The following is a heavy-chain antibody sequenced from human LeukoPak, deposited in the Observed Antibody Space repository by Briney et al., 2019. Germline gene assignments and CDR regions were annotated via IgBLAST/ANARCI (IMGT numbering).Heavy chain of an antibody. CDR1: GYTFIGYY. CDR2: INPSSGDT. V-gene: IGHV1-2*02. J-gene: IGHJ4*02. CDR3: ARSPDYSRFDS. D-gene: IGHD4-11*01. Sequence: ASVSVSCKTSGYTFIGYYIHWVRQAPGQGLEWMGWINPSSGDTIYAQNFQGRLTMTRHTSISTAYMELSRLRCDDTAVYYCARSPDYSRFDSWGQGTLVTVSS.